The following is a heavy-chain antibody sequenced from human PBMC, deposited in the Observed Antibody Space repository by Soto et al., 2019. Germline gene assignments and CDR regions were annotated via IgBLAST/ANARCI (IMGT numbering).Heavy chain of an antibody. D-gene: IGHD6-13*01. Sequence: LKISCKGSGYSFTSYWISWVRQMPGKGLEWMGRIDPSDSYTNYSPSFQGHVTISADKSISTAYLQWSSLKASDTAMYYCARRPSDLVSSSWSYYGMDVWGQGTTVTVSS. CDR1: GYSFTSYW. CDR3: ARRPSDLVSSSWSYYGMDV. V-gene: IGHV5-10-1*01. CDR2: IDPSDSYT. J-gene: IGHJ6*02.